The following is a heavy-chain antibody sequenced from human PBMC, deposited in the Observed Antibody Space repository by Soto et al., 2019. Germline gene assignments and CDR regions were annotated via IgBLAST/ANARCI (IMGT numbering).Heavy chain of an antibody. CDR3: AKALVKWGYYYYYGMDV. CDR2: ISYDGSNK. CDR1: GFTFSSYG. J-gene: IGHJ6*02. D-gene: IGHD3-9*01. Sequence: VQLVESGGGLVQPGGSLRLSCAASGFTFSSYGMHWVRQAPGKGLEWVAVISYDGSNKYYADSVKGRFTISRDNSKNTLYLQMNSLRAEDTAVYYCAKALVKWGYYYYYGMDVWGQGTTVTVSS. V-gene: IGHV3-30*18.